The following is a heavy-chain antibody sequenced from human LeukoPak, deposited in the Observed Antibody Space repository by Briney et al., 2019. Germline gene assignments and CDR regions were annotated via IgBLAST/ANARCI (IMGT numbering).Heavy chain of an antibody. CDR3: AREATGEFDY. CDR1: GFTFSSYW. CDR2: ISTDGSST. V-gene: IGHV3-74*01. Sequence: GGSLRLSCAASGFTFSSYWMHWVRQAPGKGLVWVSRISTDGSSTSYADSVKGRFTISRDNAENTLYVRMNSLRADDTAVYYCAREATGEFDYWGRGTLVTVSS. D-gene: IGHD5-24*01. J-gene: IGHJ4*02.